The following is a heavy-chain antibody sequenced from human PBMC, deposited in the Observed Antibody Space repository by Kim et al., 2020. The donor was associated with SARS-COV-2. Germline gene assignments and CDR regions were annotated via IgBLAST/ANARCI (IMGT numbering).Heavy chain of an antibody. J-gene: IGHJ5*02. V-gene: IGHV3-30-3*01. CDR2: ISYDGSNK. CDR3: ARELACSGGSCYSSGWFDP. Sequence: GGSLRLSCAASGFTFSSYAMHWVRQAPGKGLEWVAVISYDGSNKYYADSVKGRFTISRDNSKNTLYLQMNSLRAEDTAVYYCARELACSGGSCYSSGWFDPWGQGTLVTVSS. CDR1: GFTFSSYA. D-gene: IGHD2-15*01.